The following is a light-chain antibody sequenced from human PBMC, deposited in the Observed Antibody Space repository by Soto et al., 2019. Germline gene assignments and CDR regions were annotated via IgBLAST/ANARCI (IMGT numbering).Light chain of an antibody. Sequence: EIVLTQSPATLSVSPGERATLSCRASQAISINLAWYQQRPGQAPSLLIYSASTRATGVPARFSGSGSGTKFTLTISSLQSEDFAVYYCQQYDNWPPLTFCGGTKVDIK. CDR2: SAS. CDR3: QQYDNWPPLT. J-gene: IGKJ4*01. V-gene: IGKV3-15*01. CDR1: QAISIN.